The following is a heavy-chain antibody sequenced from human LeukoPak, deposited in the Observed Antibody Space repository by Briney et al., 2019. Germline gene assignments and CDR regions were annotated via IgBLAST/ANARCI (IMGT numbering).Heavy chain of an antibody. J-gene: IGHJ4*02. V-gene: IGHV4-34*01. CDR1: GGSFSGYY. CDR3: ARSGSSSWFTYHFDY. D-gene: IGHD6-13*01. CDR2: INHSGST. Sequence: PSETLSLTCAVYGGSFSGYYWSWIRQPPGKGLEWIGEINHSGSTNYNPSLKSRVTISVDTSKNQFSLKLSSVTAADTAVYYCARSGSSSWFTYHFDYWGQGTLVTVSS.